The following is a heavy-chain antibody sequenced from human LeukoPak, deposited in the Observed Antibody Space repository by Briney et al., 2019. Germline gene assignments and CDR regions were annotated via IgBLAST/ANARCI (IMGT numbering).Heavy chain of an antibody. V-gene: IGHV3-30*18. CDR3: AKDLLALRRTSNFDY. J-gene: IGHJ4*02. Sequence: PGGSLRLSCAASRFIFSNYGMHWVRQAPGKGLEWVAVISYDGSNKYYADSVKGRFTISRDDSKNTLYLQMNSLRAEDTAVYYCAKDLLALRRTSNFDYWGRGTLVTVSS. D-gene: IGHD2/OR15-2a*01. CDR2: ISYDGSNK. CDR1: RFIFSNYG.